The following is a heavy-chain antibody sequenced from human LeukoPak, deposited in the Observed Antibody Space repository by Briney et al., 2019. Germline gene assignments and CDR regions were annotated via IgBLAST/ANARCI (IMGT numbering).Heavy chain of an antibody. CDR3: AREGVNYYDSSGYYAVS. CDR1: GLTVSNQF. Sequence: GGSLRLSCAASGLTVSNQFMDWVRQAPGKGLEWVSTIYSGGATYYSDSVRGRFTISRDSSQNTVYLQMNSLRAEDTAVYYCAREGVNYYDSSGYYAVSWGQGTLVTVSS. D-gene: IGHD3-22*01. J-gene: IGHJ5*02. CDR2: IYSGGAT. V-gene: IGHV3-66*01.